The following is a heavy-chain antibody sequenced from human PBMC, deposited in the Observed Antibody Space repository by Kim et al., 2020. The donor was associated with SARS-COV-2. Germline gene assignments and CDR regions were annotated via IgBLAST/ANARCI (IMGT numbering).Heavy chain of an antibody. CDR1: GGSFSGYY. CDR2: INHSGST. Sequence: SETLSLTCAVYGGSFSGYYWSWIRQPPGKGLEWIGEINHSGSTNYNPSLKSRVTISVDTSKNQFSLKLSSVTAADTAVYYCARGRARYQLLLGRDGFDYWGQGTLVTVSS. D-gene: IGHD2-2*01. CDR3: ARGRARYQLLLGRDGFDY. V-gene: IGHV4-34*01. J-gene: IGHJ4*02.